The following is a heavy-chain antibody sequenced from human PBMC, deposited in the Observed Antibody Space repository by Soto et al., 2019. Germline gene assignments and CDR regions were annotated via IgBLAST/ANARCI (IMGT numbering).Heavy chain of an antibody. J-gene: IGHJ4*02. CDR3: ARVDFATYSGYGPLDY. CDR1: GGSISSYY. CDR2: IYYSGST. Sequence: SETLSLTCTVSGGSISSYYWSWIRQPPGKGLEWIGYIYYSGSTNYNPSLKSRVTISVDTSKNQFSLKLSSVTAADTAVYYCARVDFATYSGYGPLDYWGQGTLVTVSS. D-gene: IGHD5-12*01. V-gene: IGHV4-59*01.